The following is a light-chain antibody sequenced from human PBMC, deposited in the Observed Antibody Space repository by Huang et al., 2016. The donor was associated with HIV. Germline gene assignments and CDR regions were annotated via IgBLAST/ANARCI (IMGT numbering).Light chain of an antibody. CDR2: LGS. V-gene: IGKV2-28*01. CDR3: MQALQTPRT. J-gene: IGKJ2*01. Sequence: DIVMTQSPLSLPVTPGEPASISCRSSQSLLHSNGYNYLDWYLQKPGQSPHLLSYLGSNRASGVPDRFSGSGSGTDVTLKISRVEAEDVGVYYCMQALQTPRTFGQGTKLEIK. CDR1: QSLLHSNGYNY.